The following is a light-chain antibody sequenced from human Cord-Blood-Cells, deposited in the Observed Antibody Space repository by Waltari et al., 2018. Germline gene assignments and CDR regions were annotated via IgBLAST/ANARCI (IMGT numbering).Light chain of an antibody. V-gene: IGKV1-39*01. CDR3: QQSYSTPPYT. J-gene: IGKJ2*01. Sequence: DIQMTQSTSSLSASVGDRVTINCRRSQSISSYLHCYQQKPGKAPKLLIYAAYSLQSGFPSRFSGSGTVTYFTLTISSLQPEDFATYYWQQSYSTPPYTFGQGTKLEIK. CDR1: QSISSY. CDR2: AAY.